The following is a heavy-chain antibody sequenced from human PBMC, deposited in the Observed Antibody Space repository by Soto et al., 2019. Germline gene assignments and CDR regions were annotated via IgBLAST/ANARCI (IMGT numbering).Heavy chain of an antibody. D-gene: IGHD3-22*01. CDR2: IIPILGIA. CDR3: ARIVFYDSSGYLDY. V-gene: IGHV1-69*02. Sequence: QVQLVQSGAEVKKPGSSVKVSCKASGGTFSSYTISWVRQAPGQGLEWMGRIIPILGIANYAQKFQGRVTITADKSTSTAYMELSSLRSEDTAVYYCARIVFYDSSGYLDYWGQGTLVTVSS. J-gene: IGHJ4*02. CDR1: GGTFSSYT.